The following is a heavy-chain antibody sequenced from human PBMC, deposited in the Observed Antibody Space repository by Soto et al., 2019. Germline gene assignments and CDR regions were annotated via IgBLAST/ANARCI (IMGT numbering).Heavy chain of an antibody. CDR2: IIPIFGTA. V-gene: IGHV1-69*13. D-gene: IGHD2-15*01. CDR3: ARRLGCSGGSCHGVYYYGMDV. J-gene: IGHJ6*02. Sequence: GASVKVSCKASGGTFSSYAISWVRQAPGQGLEWMGGIIPIFGTANYAQKFQGRVTITADESTSTAYMELSSLRSADTAVYYCARRLGCSGGSCHGVYYYGMDVWGQGTTVTVSS. CDR1: GGTFSSYA.